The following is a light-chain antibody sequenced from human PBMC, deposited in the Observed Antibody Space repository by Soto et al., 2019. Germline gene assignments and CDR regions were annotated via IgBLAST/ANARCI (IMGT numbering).Light chain of an antibody. CDR2: AAS. CDR1: QSISSY. Sequence: DIQMTQSPSSLSASVGDRVTITCRASQSISSYLNWYQQKPGKAPKLLIYAASSLQSGVPSRFSGSGSATDFTLTISSLQPEDFANYYCQQSYSTSETFGQGTKVEIK. CDR3: QQSYSTSET. J-gene: IGKJ1*01. V-gene: IGKV1-39*01.